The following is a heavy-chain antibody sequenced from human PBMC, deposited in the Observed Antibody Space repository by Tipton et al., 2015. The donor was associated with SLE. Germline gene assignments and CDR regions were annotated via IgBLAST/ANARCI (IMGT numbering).Heavy chain of an antibody. Sequence: TLSLTCTVSGGSISSHYWSWFRQPPGKALEWIAYINYSGSTNYNPSLKSRVTMSVDTSKNQFSLKLSSVTAADTAVYYCARRRGSSWYEDYFDYWGQGTLVTVSS. CDR1: GGSISSHY. J-gene: IGHJ4*02. V-gene: IGHV4-59*11. D-gene: IGHD6-13*01. CDR2: INYSGST. CDR3: ARRRGSSWYEDYFDY.